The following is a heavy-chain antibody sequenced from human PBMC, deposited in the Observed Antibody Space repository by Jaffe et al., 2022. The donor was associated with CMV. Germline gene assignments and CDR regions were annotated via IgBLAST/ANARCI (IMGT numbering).Heavy chain of an antibody. CDR1: GYTFTGYY. CDR2: INPNSGAT. Sequence: QVQLVQSGAEVKKPGASVKVSCKASGYTFTGYYMHWVRQAPGQGLEWMGWINPNSGATNYAQRFQGRVTMTRDTSISTAYMELSRLRSDDTAVYYCARDVGCSSTTCYTGWFDPWGQGTLVTVSS. J-gene: IGHJ5*02. D-gene: IGHD2-2*02. CDR3: ARDVGCSSTTCYTGWFDP. V-gene: IGHV1-2*02.